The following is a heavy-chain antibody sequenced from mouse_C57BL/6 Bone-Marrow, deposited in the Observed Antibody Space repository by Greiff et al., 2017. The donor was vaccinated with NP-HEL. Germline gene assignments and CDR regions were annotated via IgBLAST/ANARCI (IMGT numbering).Heavy chain of an antibody. CDR1: GFTFSSYA. V-gene: IGHV5-9-1*02. CDR2: ISSGGDYI. CDR3: TREGSNEAWFAY. D-gene: IGHD2-5*01. J-gene: IGHJ3*01. Sequence: EVQVVESGEGLVKPGGSLKLSCAASGFTFSSYAMSWVRQTPEKRLEWVAYISSGGDYIYYADTVKGRFTISRDNARNTLYLQMSSLKSEDTAMYYCTREGSNEAWFAYWGQGTLVTVSA.